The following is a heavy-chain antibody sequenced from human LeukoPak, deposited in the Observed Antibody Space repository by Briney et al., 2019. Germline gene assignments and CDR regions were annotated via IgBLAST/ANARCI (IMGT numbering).Heavy chain of an antibody. V-gene: IGHV1-69*10. Sequence: ASVKVSCKVPGGSFNDYAISWLRQAPGQGLEWVGGIIPLLGRPTYAQKYEGKVTTTADESTSTAYMELQSLRSEDTAVYYCAREAARGKTAAMLWLMDVWGKGTAVSVSS. CDR3: AREAARGKTAAMLWLMDV. D-gene: IGHD5-18*01. CDR2: IIPLLGRP. CDR1: GGSFNDYA. J-gene: IGHJ6*03.